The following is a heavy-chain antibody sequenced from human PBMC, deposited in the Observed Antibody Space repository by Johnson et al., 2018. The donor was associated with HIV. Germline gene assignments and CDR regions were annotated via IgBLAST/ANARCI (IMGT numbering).Heavy chain of an antibody. CDR3: AKDAAAAALRAFDN. CDR2: LSYDGSNK. V-gene: IGHV3-30-3*01. J-gene: IGHJ3*02. Sequence: VQLVESGGGVVQPGRSLRLSCAASGFTFSSYAMHWVRQAPGKGLEWVAVLSYDGSNKFYADSVKGRFTISRDNSKNTLYLQMNSLRAEDTAVYYCAKDAAAAALRAFDNWGQGTMVTVSS. CDR1: GFTFSSYA. D-gene: IGHD6-13*01.